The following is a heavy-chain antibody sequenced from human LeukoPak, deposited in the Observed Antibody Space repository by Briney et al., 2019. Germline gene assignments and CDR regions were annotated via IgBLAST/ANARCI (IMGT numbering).Heavy chain of an antibody. D-gene: IGHD3-10*01. Sequence: GGSLRLSCAASGFTFSIYWMSWVRQAPGKGVEWVANIKQDGSEKYYVDSVKGRFTISRDNARKSLYLQMNSLRAEDTAVYYCATDRPYYYGFGTMAYGYWGQGTLVTVSS. CDR3: ATDRPYYYGFGTMAYGY. CDR1: GFTFSIYW. V-gene: IGHV3-7*01. J-gene: IGHJ4*02. CDR2: IKQDGSEK.